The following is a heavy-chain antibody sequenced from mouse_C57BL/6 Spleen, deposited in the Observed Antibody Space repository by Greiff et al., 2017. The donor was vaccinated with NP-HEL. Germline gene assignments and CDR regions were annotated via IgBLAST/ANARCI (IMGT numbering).Heavy chain of an antibody. Sequence: QVQLQQSGAELVMPGASVKLSCKASGYTFTSYWMHWVKQRPGQGLEWIGEIDPSDSYTNYNQKFKGKSTLTVDKSSSTAYMQLSSLTAENSAVYYSASTDYGGYYFGYWGQGTTLTVSS. D-gene: IGHD1-1*01. CDR2: IDPSDSYT. CDR3: ASTDYGGYYFGY. CDR1: GYTFTSYW. J-gene: IGHJ2*01. V-gene: IGHV1-69*01.